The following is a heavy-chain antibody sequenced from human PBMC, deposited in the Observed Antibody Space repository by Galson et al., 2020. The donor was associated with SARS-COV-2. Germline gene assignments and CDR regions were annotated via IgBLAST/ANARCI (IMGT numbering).Heavy chain of an antibody. D-gene: IGHD4-17*01. CDR2: ISSNGNT. CDR3: ARDDSAVTIRH. Sequence: SETLSLTCTVTSDSISSGGYSVSRHNYDYSWIRQRPGKGLEWNGYISSNGNTYPNPSHKSRVIMSIITSKNYFSLKLNSVNAADTAVYYCARDDSAVTIRHWGQGTLVTVSS. CDR1: SDSISSGGYSVSRHNYD. J-gene: IGHJ4*02. V-gene: IGHV4-31*03.